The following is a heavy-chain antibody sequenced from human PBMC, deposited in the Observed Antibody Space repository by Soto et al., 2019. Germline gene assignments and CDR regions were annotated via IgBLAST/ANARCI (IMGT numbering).Heavy chain of an antibody. Sequence: PSEPLSLTCTVSGGSISSGGYYWSWIRQHPGKGLEWIGYIYYSGSTYYNPSLKSRVTISVDTSKNQFSLKLSSVTAADTAVYYCVRAGDVYGSGSYYNPSNWFDPWGQGTLVTVSS. D-gene: IGHD3-10*01. CDR1: GGSISSGGYY. CDR3: VRAGDVYGSGSYYNPSNWFDP. CDR2: IYYSGST. J-gene: IGHJ5*02. V-gene: IGHV4-31*03.